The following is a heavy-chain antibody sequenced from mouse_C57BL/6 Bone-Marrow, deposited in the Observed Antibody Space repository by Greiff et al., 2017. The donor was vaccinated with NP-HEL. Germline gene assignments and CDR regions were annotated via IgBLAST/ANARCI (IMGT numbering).Heavy chain of an antibody. CDR3: ARSGITTVAYWYFDV. V-gene: IGHV1-52*01. Sequence: QVQLQQPGAELVRPGSSVKLSCKASGYTFTSYWMHWVKQRPIQGLEWIGNIDPSDSETHYIQKFKDKATLTVDKSSSTAYRQLSSLTSEDSAVYYCARSGITTVAYWYFDVWGTGTTVTVSS. CDR2: IDPSDSET. D-gene: IGHD1-1*01. J-gene: IGHJ1*03. CDR1: GYTFTSYW.